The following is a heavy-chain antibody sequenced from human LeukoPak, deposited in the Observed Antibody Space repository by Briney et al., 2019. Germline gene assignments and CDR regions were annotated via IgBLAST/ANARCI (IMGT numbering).Heavy chain of an antibody. CDR2: MHYSGIT. Sequence: SETLPLTCIVSGGSISSGSHYWGWIRQPPGKGLEWTGSMHYSGITYYNPSLTSRVTISVDTSKNQFSLRLTYVTATDTAVYYCARYPYSDSGVWQAFDYWGQGTLVTVSS. J-gene: IGHJ4*02. V-gene: IGHV4-39*01. D-gene: IGHD5-12*01. CDR3: ARYPYSDSGVWQAFDY. CDR1: GGSISSGSHY.